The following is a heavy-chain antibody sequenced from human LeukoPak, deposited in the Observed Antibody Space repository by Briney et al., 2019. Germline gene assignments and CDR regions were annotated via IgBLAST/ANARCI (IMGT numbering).Heavy chain of an antibody. CDR1: GFTFSSYW. J-gene: IGHJ5*02. Sequence: QAGGSLRLSCAASGFTFSSYWMSWVRQAPGKGLEWVANIKQDGSEKYYVDSVKGRFTISRDNAKNSLYLQMNSLRAEDTAVYYCAKDPAAIGDSWFDPWGQGTLVTVSS. D-gene: IGHD2-2*02. V-gene: IGHV3-7*03. CDR3: AKDPAAIGDSWFDP. CDR2: IKQDGSEK.